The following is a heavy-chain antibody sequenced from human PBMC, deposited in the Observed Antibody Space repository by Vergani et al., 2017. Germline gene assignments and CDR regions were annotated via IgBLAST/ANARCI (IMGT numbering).Heavy chain of an antibody. CDR2: INSDGSST. Sequence: EVQLVESGGGLVKPGGSLRLSCAASGFTFSSYWMHWVRHAPGKGLVWVSRINSDGSSTSYADSVKGRFTISRDNAKNTLYLQMNSLRAEDTAVYYCAREDARAYYYYGMDVWGQGTTVTVSS. V-gene: IGHV3-74*01. CDR1: GFTFSSYW. J-gene: IGHJ6*02. CDR3: AREDARAYYYYGMDV.